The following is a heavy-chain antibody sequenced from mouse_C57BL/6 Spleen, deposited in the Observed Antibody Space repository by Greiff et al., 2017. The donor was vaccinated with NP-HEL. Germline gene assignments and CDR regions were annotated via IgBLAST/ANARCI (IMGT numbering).Heavy chain of an antibody. CDR3: ARVTTAGDYFDY. CDR1: GYTFTDYY. Sequence: VQLQQSGPELVKPGASVKISCKASGYTFTDYYMNWVKQSHGKSLEWIGDINPNNGGTSYNQKFKGKATLTVDKSSSTAYMGLRSLTSEDSAVYYCARVTTAGDYFDYWGQGTTLTVSS. J-gene: IGHJ2*01. D-gene: IGHD1-2*01. V-gene: IGHV1-26*01. CDR2: INPNNGGT.